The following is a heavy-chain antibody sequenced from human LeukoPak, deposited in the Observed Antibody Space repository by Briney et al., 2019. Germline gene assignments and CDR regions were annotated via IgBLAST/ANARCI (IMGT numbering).Heavy chain of an antibody. J-gene: IGHJ5*02. CDR1: GGSISSHY. D-gene: IGHD2-2*01. CDR3: ARVVYCRSTSCYFKNNWFDP. V-gene: IGHV4-59*11. CDR2: IYYTGST. Sequence: SETLSLTCTVSGGSISSHYWSWIRQPPGKGLEWIGYIYYTGSTNHNPSLKSRVTLSLDTSKNQFSLRLTSVTAADTAVYYCARVVYCRSTSCYFKNNWFDPWGQGTLVTVSS.